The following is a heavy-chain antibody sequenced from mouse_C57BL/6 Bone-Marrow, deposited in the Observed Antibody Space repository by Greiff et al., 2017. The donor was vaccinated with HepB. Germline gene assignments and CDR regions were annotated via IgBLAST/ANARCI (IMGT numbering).Heavy chain of an antibody. J-gene: IGHJ2*01. CDR2: INPNNGGT. D-gene: IGHD2-5*01. Sequence: EVQLQQSGPELVKPGASVKIPCKASGYTFTDYNMDWVKQSHGKSLEWIGDINPNNGGTIYNQKFKGKATLTVDKSSSTAYMELRSLTSEDTAVYYCARRYSNYVYFDYWGQGTTLTVSS. CDR3: ARRYSNYVYFDY. V-gene: IGHV1-18*01. CDR1: GYTFTDYN.